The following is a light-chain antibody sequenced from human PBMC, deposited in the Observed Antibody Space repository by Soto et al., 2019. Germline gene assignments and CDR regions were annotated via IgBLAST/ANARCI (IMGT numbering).Light chain of an antibody. Sequence: EIVLTQSPGTLSLSPGERATLSCRASQSVSSSYLAWYQQKPGQAPRLLIYGASSRATGIPDRFSGSGSGTDFTLTISRLEPEDLAVYYCQQYGISRTFGQGTKVEIK. CDR2: GAS. CDR1: QSVSSSY. CDR3: QQYGISRT. J-gene: IGKJ1*01. V-gene: IGKV3-20*01.